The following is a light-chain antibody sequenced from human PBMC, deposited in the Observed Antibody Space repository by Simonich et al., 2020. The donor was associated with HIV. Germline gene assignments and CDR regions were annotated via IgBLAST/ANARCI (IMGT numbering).Light chain of an antibody. CDR2: DAS. CDR3: QQYHHLPLT. Sequence: DIQMTQSPSSLSASVGDRVTITCQASQDISNYLNWYQQKPGKDPKLLIYDASNLKTGVPSRFSGSASGTDYTFTISSLQPEDIATYYCQQYHHLPLTFAGGTKVEIK. CDR1: QDISNY. J-gene: IGKJ4*01. V-gene: IGKV1-33*01.